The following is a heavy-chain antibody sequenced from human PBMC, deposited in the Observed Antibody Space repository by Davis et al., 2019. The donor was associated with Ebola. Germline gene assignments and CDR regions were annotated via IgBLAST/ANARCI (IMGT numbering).Heavy chain of an antibody. D-gene: IGHD3-22*01. Sequence: SETLSLTCAVSGGSISSSNWCSWVRQPPGKGLEWIGEIYHSGSTNYNPSLKSRVTISVDKSKNPFSLKLSSVTAADTAVYYCARDYYDSSGYYLGGYWGQGTLVTVSS. CDR1: GGSISSSNW. V-gene: IGHV4-4*02. J-gene: IGHJ4*02. CDR2: IYHSGST. CDR3: ARDYYDSSGYYLGGY.